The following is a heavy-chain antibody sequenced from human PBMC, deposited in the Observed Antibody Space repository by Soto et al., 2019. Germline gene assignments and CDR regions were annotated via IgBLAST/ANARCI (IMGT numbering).Heavy chain of an antibody. CDR3: ARATGTLRSRNCDY. Sequence: PSETLSLTCSVSGGNISPVGHYWTRKSQPPGKGLEWIGSIYHTGSTYYSKSLRSRLTMSVDTSKSQFSLRLSSVTAADTAVYYCARATGTLRSRNCDYWGQGSLVTVS. J-gene: IGHJ4*02. D-gene: IGHD1-1*01. CDR1: GGNISPVGHY. V-gene: IGHV4-31*03. CDR2: IYHTGST.